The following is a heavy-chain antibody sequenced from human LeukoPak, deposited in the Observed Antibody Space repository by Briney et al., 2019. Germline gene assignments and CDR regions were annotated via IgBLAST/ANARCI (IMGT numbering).Heavy chain of an antibody. CDR3: ASLSRRYSYGAYYSDY. Sequence: SETLSLTCAVYGGSFSGYYWSWIRQPPGKGLEWIGEINHSGSTNYNPSLKSRVTISVDTSKNQFSLKLSSVTAADTAVYYCASLSRRYSYGAYYSDYWGQGTLVTVSS. D-gene: IGHD5-18*01. CDR1: GGSFSGYY. CDR2: INHSGST. V-gene: IGHV4-34*01. J-gene: IGHJ4*02.